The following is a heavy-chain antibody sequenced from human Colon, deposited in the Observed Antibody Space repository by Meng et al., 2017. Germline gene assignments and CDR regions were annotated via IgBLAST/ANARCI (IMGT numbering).Heavy chain of an antibody. CDR1: GFTFSSYD. D-gene: IGHD1-26*01. CDR3: ARISTIATFFDN. Sequence: DVQRVESGGGGVQPGGSLRLACAASGFTFSSYDMSWVRRAPGKGLAGVSVISAAADRTYSADSVAGRFTISRDNSKNMVYLQMNNLRAEDTAVYYCARISTIATFFDNWGQGTLVTVSS. J-gene: IGHJ4*02. CDR2: ISAAADRT. V-gene: IGHV3-23*04.